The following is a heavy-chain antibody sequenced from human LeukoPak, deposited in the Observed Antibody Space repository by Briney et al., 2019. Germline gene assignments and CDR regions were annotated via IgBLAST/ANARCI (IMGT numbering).Heavy chain of an antibody. Sequence: GGPLRLSCAASGFTFSSYSMNWVRQAPGKGLEWVSSISSSSSYIYYADSVKGRFTISRDNAKNSLYLQMNSLRAEDTAVYYCARGPDEYSGYDFRFYSVSRPNLDYWGQGTLVTVSS. CDR3: ARGPDEYSGYDFRFYSVSRPNLDY. CDR1: GFTFSSYS. V-gene: IGHV3-21*01. J-gene: IGHJ4*02. CDR2: ISSSSSYI. D-gene: IGHD5-12*01.